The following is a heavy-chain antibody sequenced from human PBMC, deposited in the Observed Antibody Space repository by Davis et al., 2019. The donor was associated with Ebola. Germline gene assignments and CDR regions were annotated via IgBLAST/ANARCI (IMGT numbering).Heavy chain of an antibody. CDR3: ARGAAAGMTDFDY. V-gene: IGHV1-46*01. Sequence: ASVKVSCKASGGTFSSYAISWVRQAPGQGLEWMGIINPSGGSTSYAQKFQGRVTMTRDTSTSTVYMELSSLRSEDTAVYYCARGAAAGMTDFDYWGQGTLVTVSS. J-gene: IGHJ4*02. D-gene: IGHD6-13*01. CDR1: GGTFSSYA. CDR2: INPSGGST.